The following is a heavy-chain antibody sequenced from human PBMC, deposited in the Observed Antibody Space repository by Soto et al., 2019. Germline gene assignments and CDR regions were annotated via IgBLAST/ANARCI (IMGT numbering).Heavy chain of an antibody. Sequence: SETLSLTCAVYGGSFSGYYWSWIRQPPGKGLEWIGEINHSGSTNYNPSLKSRVTISVDTSKNQFSLKLSSVTAADTAVYYCARGGAAAGINQPYYYYYGMDVWGQGTTVTVSS. CDR3: ARGGAAAGINQPYYYYYGMDV. D-gene: IGHD6-13*01. J-gene: IGHJ6*02. CDR2: INHSGST. V-gene: IGHV4-34*01. CDR1: GGSFSGYY.